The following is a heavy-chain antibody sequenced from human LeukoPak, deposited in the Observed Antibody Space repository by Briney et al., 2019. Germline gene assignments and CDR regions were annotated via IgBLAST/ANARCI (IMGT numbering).Heavy chain of an antibody. V-gene: IGHV3-11*01. Sequence: GGSLRLSCAASGFTFSDYYMSWIRQAPGKGLEWVSYISSSGSTIYYADSVKGRFTISRDNAKNSLYLQMNSLRAEDTAVYYCARLHRSVGVVIRPPFDYWGQGTLVTVSS. CDR2: ISSSGSTI. CDR1: GFTFSDYY. J-gene: IGHJ4*02. D-gene: IGHD3-3*01. CDR3: ARLHRSVGVVIRPPFDY.